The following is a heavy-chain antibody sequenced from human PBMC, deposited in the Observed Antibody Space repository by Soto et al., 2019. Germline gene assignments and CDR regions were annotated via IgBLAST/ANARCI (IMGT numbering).Heavy chain of an antibody. CDR2: ISGSGGRT. Sequence: GGSLRLSCVASGFPFSSYAMSWVRQTPGRGLEWVSGISGSGGRTYYADSVKGRFTISRDNSNNTLSLQMHILRVEDTAVYFCAKGGYYSLFDIWGQGTVVTVSS. CDR3: AKGGYYSLFDI. V-gene: IGHV3-23*01. J-gene: IGHJ3*02. CDR1: GFPFSSYA. D-gene: IGHD3-16*01.